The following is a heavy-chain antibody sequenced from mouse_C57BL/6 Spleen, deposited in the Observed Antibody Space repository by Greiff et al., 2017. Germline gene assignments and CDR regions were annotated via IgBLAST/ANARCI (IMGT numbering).Heavy chain of an antibody. D-gene: IGHD4-1*01. CDR3: AREGTGTRENYFDF. CDR1: GYTFTSYW. Sequence: QVQLQQPGAELVRPGSSVKLSCKASGYTFTSYWMHWVKQRPIQGLEWIGNIDPSDSETHYNQKFKDKATLTVDKSSSTAYMQLSSLTSEDSAVYCCAREGTGTRENYFDFWGQGTTLTVSS. J-gene: IGHJ2*01. V-gene: IGHV1-52*01. CDR2: IDPSDSET.